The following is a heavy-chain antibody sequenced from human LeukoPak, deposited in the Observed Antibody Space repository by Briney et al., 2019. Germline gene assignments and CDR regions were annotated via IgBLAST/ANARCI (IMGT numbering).Heavy chain of an antibody. CDR3: ARGGWDYYGSALFDY. J-gene: IGHJ4*02. CDR2: IWYDGSNK. V-gene: IGHV3-33*01. D-gene: IGHD3-10*01. CDR1: GFTFSSYG. Sequence: PGGSLRLSCAAPGFTFSSYGMHWVRQAPGKGLEWVAVIWYDGSNKYYADSVKGRFTISRDNSKNTLYLQVNSLRAEDTAVYYCARGGWDYYGSALFDYWGQGTLVTVSS.